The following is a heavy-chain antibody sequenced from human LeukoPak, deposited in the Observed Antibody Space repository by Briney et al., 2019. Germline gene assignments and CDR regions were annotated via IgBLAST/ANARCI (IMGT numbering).Heavy chain of an antibody. CDR3: ANLHYGSGSVSDF. D-gene: IGHD3-10*01. J-gene: IGHJ4*02. V-gene: IGHV5-10-1*01. CDR1: GYNF. Sequence: GESLKISCKGSGYNFISWVRQMPGKGLEWMGRIDPSDSYATYNPSFQGHVTISADKSISTAYLQWSSLKASDTAMYSCANLHYGSGSVSDFWGQGTLVTVSS. CDR2: IDPSDSYA.